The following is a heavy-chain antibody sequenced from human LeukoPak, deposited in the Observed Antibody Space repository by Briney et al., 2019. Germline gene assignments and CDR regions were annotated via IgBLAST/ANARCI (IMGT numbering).Heavy chain of an antibody. Sequence: SETLSLTCTVSGGSISSTSYYWGWLRQPPGKGLEWIGSIYYSGSTYYNPSLKSRVTISVDTSKNQFSLKLSSVTAADPAVSYCARDGSGSPLYYFDYWGQGTLVTVYS. CDR1: GGSISSTSYY. D-gene: IGHD3-10*01. CDR3: ARDGSGSPLYYFDY. V-gene: IGHV4-39*07. CDR2: IYYSGST. J-gene: IGHJ4*02.